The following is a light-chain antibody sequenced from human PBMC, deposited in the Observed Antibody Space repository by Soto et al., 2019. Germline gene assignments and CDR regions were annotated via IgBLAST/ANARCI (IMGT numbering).Light chain of an antibody. CDR2: DVS. J-gene: IGLJ1*01. CDR3: SSYTSSSPYV. Sequence: QSVLTQPASVSGSPGQSITISCTGTSSDVGGYNYVSWYQQHPGKAPNLMIYDVSNRPSGVSNRFSGSKSGNTASLTISGLQAEDEADYYCSSYTSSSPYVFGTGTKVTVL. CDR1: SSDVGGYNY. V-gene: IGLV2-14*01.